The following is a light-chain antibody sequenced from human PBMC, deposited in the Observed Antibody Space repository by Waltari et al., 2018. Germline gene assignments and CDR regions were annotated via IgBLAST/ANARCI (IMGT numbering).Light chain of an antibody. J-gene: IGLJ3*02. V-gene: IGLV2-14*03. CDR2: DVA. CDR1: SSHVGGHTL. Sequence: QPALTQPAPLSGSPQQSVTLSSTGTSSHVGGHTLLSWYQQHPGRAPTLMIYDVAHRPSGVSTRFSGSKSGDMASLTISGLQAADEAEYYCSSYSSTNTVVFGGGTQLTV. CDR3: SSYSSTNTVV.